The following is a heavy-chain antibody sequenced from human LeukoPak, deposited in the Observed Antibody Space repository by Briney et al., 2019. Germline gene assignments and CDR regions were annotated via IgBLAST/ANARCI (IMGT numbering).Heavy chain of an antibody. Sequence: GASVKLSCKASGYTFTGYSMHWVRQAPGQGLEWMAWINPDSGATKYAQKFQGRVTMTRDTSISTAYMELTRLSSDDTAVYYCARSRYNWNANWFDPWGQGSLVSVSS. CDR2: INPDSGAT. J-gene: IGHJ5*02. CDR3: ARSRYNWNANWFDP. CDR1: GYTFTGYS. V-gene: IGHV1-2*02. D-gene: IGHD1-1*01.